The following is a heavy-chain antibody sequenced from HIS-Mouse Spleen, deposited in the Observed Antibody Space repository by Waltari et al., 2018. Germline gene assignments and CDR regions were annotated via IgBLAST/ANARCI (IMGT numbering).Heavy chain of an antibody. J-gene: IGHJ4*02. CDR1: GFTFVSHS. Sequence: QVQLVESGGGVAQPGRSLRLSCAAPGFTFVSHSVPWVRQAPGKGLEWVAVISYDGSNKYYADSVKGRFTISRDNSKNTLYLQMNSLRAEDTAVYYCARDRLGGSGSYYFDYWGQGTLVTVSS. CDR3: ARDRLGGSGSYYFDY. V-gene: IGHV3-30*04. CDR2: ISYDGSNK. D-gene: IGHD3-10*01.